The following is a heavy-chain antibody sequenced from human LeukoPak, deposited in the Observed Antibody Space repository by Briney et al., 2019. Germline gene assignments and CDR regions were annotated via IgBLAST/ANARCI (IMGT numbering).Heavy chain of an antibody. J-gene: IGHJ4*02. V-gene: IGHV3-74*01. D-gene: IGHD6-6*01. CDR1: GFSFSGHW. Sequence: QAGGSLRLSCTASGFSFSGHWMHWARQLPGKGLVWVSRISPTGSTTSYADSVKSRFTVSRDNAKNTLYLQVNNLRAEDTAVYYCARGPNSNWSGLDFWGQGTLLTVSS. CDR3: ARGPNSNWSGLDF. CDR2: ISPTGSTT.